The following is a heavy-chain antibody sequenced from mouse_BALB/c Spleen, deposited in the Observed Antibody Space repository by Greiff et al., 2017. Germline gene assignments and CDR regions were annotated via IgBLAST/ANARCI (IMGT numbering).Heavy chain of an antibody. V-gene: IGHV5-9-3*01. CDR1: GFTFSSYA. D-gene: IGHD1-1*01. Sequence: EVQRVESGGGLVKPGGSLKLSCAASGFTFSSYAMSWVRQTPEKRLEWVATISSGGSYTYYPDSVKGRFTISRDNAKNTLYLQMSSLRSEDTAMYYCADLLRAYWGQGTLVTVSA. CDR2: ISSGGSYT. CDR3: ADLLRAY. J-gene: IGHJ3*01.